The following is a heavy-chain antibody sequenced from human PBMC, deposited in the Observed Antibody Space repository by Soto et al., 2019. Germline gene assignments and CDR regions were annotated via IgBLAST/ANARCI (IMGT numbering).Heavy chain of an antibody. D-gene: IGHD2-15*01. CDR3: ARGGYCSGASCAYLDHYYCYGLDF. CDR1: GGSISSSNYY. CDR2: IYYSGST. J-gene: IGHJ6*01. V-gene: IGHV4-39*01. Sequence: SETLSLTCTVSGGSISSSNYYWGWIRQPPGKGLEWIGSIYYSGSTYYNPSLKSRVTISVDTSKNQFSLKLSSVTAADTAMYYCARGGYCSGASCAYLDHYYCYGLDFWGQGTTVTVSS.